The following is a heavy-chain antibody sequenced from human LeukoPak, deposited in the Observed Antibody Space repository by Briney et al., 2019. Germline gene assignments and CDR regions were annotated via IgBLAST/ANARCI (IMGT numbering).Heavy chain of an antibody. Sequence: PSETLSLTCTVSGGSISSYYWSWIRQPAGKGLEWIGRIYTSGSTNYNPSLKSRVTMSVDTSKNQFSLKLSSVTAADTAVYYCARGPDYDFWSGPHDAFDIWGQGTMVTVSS. CDR3: ARGPDYDFWSGPHDAFDI. D-gene: IGHD3-3*01. J-gene: IGHJ3*02. CDR1: GGSISSYY. CDR2: IYTSGST. V-gene: IGHV4-4*07.